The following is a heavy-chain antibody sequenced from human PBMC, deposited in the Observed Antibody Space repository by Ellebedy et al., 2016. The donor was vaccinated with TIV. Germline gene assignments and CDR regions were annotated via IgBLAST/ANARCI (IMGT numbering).Heavy chain of an antibody. CDR3: ARDPDWNDSGVFDY. J-gene: IGHJ4*02. D-gene: IGHD1-1*01. CDR1: GFTFSSYS. V-gene: IGHV3-21*01. Sequence: PGGSLRLSCAASGFTFSSYSMNWVRQAPGKGLEWVSSISSSSSYIYYADSVKGRFTISRDNAKNSLYLQMNSLRAEDTAVYYCARDPDWNDSGVFDYWGQGTLVTVSS. CDR2: ISSSSSYI.